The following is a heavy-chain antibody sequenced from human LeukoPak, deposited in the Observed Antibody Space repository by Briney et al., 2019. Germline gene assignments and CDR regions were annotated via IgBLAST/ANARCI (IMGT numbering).Heavy chain of an antibody. CDR2: VYHSGST. CDR3: ARGPYYDYVWGSYRYWDY. D-gene: IGHD3-16*02. CDR1: GYSISIGYY. V-gene: IGHV4-38-2*02. Sequence: SETLSLTCTVSGYSISIGYYWGWIRQPPGKGLEWIGSVYHSGSTYYNPSLKSRVTISVDTSKNQFSLKLSSVTAADTAVYYCARGPYYDYVWGSYRYWDYWGQGTLVTVSS. J-gene: IGHJ4*02.